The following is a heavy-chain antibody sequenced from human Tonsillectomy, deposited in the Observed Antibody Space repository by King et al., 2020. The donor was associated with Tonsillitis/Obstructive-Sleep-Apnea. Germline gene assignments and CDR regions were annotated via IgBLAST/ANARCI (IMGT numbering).Heavy chain of an antibody. D-gene: IGHD6-19*01. J-gene: IGHJ6*02. CDR3: ARGTASSGWLRDYGMDV. CDR1: GYTFTGYY. CDR2: INPNSGGT. V-gene: IGHV1-2*02. Sequence: VQLVESGAEVKKPGASVKVSCKASGYTFTGYYMHWVRQAPGQGLEWMGWINPNSGGTNYAQKFQGRVTMTRDTSISTAYMELSRLRSDDTAVYYCARGTASSGWLRDYGMDVWGQGTTVTVSS.